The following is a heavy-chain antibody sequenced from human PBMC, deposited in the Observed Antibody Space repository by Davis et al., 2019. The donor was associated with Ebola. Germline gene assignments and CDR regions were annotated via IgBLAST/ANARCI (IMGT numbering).Heavy chain of an antibody. CDR1: GYTFDTYW. J-gene: IGHJ4*02. Sequence: GESLKISCKTSGYTFDTYWIGGVRQMPGQGLVWLGVIYPDDSTIRYSPSFQGQVTISVDKSISTAYLQWSSLKASDTALYYCARRTTVLARMDFDFWGQGTPVTVSS. CDR2: IYPDDSTI. D-gene: IGHD1-14*01. CDR3: ARRTTVLARMDFDF. V-gene: IGHV5-51*01.